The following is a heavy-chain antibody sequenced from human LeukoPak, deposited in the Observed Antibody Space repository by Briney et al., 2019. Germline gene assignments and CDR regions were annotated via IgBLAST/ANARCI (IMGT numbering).Heavy chain of an antibody. V-gene: IGHV3-48*03. CDR2: VSNSGSTI. J-gene: IGHJ4*02. Sequence: GGSLRLSCAASGFTFSSYEMNWVRQAPGKGLEWVSYVSNSGSTIYYADSVKGRFTISRDNAKNSLYLQMSSLRAEDTAVYYCASPWDYGAHWGQGTLVTVSS. CDR3: ASPWDYGAH. CDR1: GFTFSSYE. D-gene: IGHD4-17*01.